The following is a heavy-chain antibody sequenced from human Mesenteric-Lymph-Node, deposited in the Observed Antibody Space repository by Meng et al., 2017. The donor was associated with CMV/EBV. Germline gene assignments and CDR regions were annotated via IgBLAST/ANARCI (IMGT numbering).Heavy chain of an antibody. V-gene: IGHV3-30-3*01. CDR3: ARSPGYCSSTSCYFEL. D-gene: IGHD2-2*01. CDR2: ISYDGSKS. Sequence: GESLKISCAASGFTFSSYAMHWVRQAPGKGLEWVAVISYDGSKSYFADSVKGRFTVSRDNSRNTMFLQMSSLRPEDTAVYFSARSPGYCSSTSCYFELWGQGTLVTVSS. J-gene: IGHJ4*02. CDR1: GFTFSSYA.